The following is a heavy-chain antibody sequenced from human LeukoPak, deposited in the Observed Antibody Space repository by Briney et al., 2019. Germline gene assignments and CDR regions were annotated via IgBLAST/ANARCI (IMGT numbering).Heavy chain of an antibody. D-gene: IGHD2-15*01. CDR3: ARGVIERADTYCSGGSCYSGWFDP. Sequence: SETLSLTCTVSGGSISSGDYYWSWIRQPPGKGLEWIGYIYYSGSTYYNPSLKSRVTISVDTSKNQFSLKLSSVTAADTAVYYCARGVIERADTYCSGGSCYSGWFDPWGQGTLVTVSS. CDR2: IYYSGST. CDR1: GGSISSGDYY. V-gene: IGHV4-30-4*01. J-gene: IGHJ5*02.